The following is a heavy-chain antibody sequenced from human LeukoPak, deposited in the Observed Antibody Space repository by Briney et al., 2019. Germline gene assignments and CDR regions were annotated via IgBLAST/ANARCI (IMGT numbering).Heavy chain of an antibody. CDR3: ARHGTCSRARCDRFIDY. CDR2: VFYSGTT. D-gene: IGHD2/OR15-2a*01. Sequence: PSETLSLTCNVSGGSVFSSSDYWAWIRQPPGMGLEWIGSVFYSGTTYYSPSLKSRVTISVDTSKNQFFPKMNSVTAADTAVYYCARHGTCSRARCDRFIDYWGQGTLVTVSS. V-gene: IGHV4-39*01. J-gene: IGHJ4*02. CDR1: GGSVFSSSDY.